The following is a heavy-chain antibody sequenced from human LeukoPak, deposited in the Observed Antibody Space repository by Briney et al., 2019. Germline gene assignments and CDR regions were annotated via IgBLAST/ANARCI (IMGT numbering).Heavy chain of an antibody. J-gene: IGHJ4*02. CDR1: GYTFTSYD. CDR2: INPSGDST. V-gene: IGHV1-46*01. CDR3: ASVLYCGADCYSGRYFFDY. Sequence: ASVTVSCKASGYTFTSYDMHWVRQAPGQGLEGMGIINPSGDSTSYAQKFQGRVTMTWDTSTSTVYMELSSLRPEDTAVYYCASVLYCGADCYSGRYFFDYWGQGTLVTVSS. D-gene: IGHD2-21*02.